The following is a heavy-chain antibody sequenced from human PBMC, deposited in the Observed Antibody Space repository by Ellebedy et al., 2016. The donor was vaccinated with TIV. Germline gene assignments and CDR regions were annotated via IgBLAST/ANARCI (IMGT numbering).Heavy chain of an antibody. Sequence: SETLSLTCTVSGDSISRSSYYWGWIRQPPGKGLEWIGSIYYTGSTDYNPSLKRRVAISADTSKNQVSLRLSSVTAADPAVYYCARWFGELLYVRWFDPWGQGTLVTVSS. V-gene: IGHV4-39*01. CDR1: GDSISRSSYY. J-gene: IGHJ5*02. D-gene: IGHD3-10*01. CDR2: IYYTGST. CDR3: ARWFGELLYVRWFDP.